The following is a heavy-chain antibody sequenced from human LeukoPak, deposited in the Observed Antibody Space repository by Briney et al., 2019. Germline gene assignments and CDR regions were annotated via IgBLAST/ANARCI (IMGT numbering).Heavy chain of an antibody. J-gene: IGHJ4*02. V-gene: IGHV4-59*01. D-gene: IGHD3-10*01. CDR3: AREVPIVRGLRWDY. Sequence: PSETLSLTCTVSGDSISSYYWNWVRQPPGNGLELVGYIYYSGSTNSNPSLNSRVTISIDTSKNQFSLKLRSVTAADTAVYYCAREVPIVRGLRWDYWGQGTLVPVSS. CDR2: IYYSGST. CDR1: GDSISSYY.